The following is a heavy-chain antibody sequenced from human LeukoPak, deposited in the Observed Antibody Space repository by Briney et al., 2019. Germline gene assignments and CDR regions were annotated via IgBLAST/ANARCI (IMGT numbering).Heavy chain of an antibody. J-gene: IGHJ4*02. CDR3: AKDGSGSYFPPYYFDY. CDR2: ISGSGGGT. CDR1: GFTFSNYA. D-gene: IGHD3-10*01. Sequence: GGSLRLSCAASGFTFSNYAMSWVRQAPGKGLEWVSGISGSGGGTYYADSVKGRFTISRDNSKNTLYLQINSLRAEDTAVYYCAKDGSGSYFPPYYFDYWDQGTLVTVSS. V-gene: IGHV3-23*01.